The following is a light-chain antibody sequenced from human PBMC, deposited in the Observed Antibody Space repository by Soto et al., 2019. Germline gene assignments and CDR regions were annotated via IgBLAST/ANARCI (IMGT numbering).Light chain of an antibody. V-gene: IGLV1-44*01. CDR2: STN. CDR1: SSNIGSKT. J-gene: IGLJ1*01. Sequence: QSVLTQPPSASGTPGQRVTISCSGSSSNIGSKTVNWYQKLPGTAPKLLIYSTNQRPSGVPDRFSGSKSGTSASLAISGLQSEDEADYYCAGWDDSLVASYVFGTGTKVTVL. CDR3: AGWDDSLVASYV.